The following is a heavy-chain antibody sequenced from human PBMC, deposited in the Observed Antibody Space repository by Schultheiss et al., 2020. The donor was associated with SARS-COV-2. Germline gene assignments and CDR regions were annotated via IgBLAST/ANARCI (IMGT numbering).Heavy chain of an antibody. Sequence: SQTLSLTCTVSGGSVSSGNYYWSWIRQPPGKGLEWIGYISYSGGTNYNPSLKRRVTVSVDTSKRQFSLKLSSVIAADTAVYYCARGSGSYVDSWGQGTLVTVSS. CDR3: ARGSGSYVDS. D-gene: IGHD1-26*01. J-gene: IGHJ4*02. V-gene: IGHV4-61*01. CDR2: ISYSGGT. CDR1: GGSVSSGNYY.